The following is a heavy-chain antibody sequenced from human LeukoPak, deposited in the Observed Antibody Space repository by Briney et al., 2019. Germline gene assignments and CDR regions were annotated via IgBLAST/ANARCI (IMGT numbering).Heavy chain of an antibody. V-gene: IGHV3-7*01. J-gene: IGHJ6*02. Sequence: GSLRLSCTASGFTFNKYYMSWVRQAPGKGLEWVANINHEGNEKNYVDSVKGRFTISRDNTERSVFLQMNSLRAEDTALYYCTKDGAARAPPEVMAVWSQGTTVTVSS. CDR2: INHEGNEK. D-gene: IGHD6-13*01. CDR3: TKDGAARAPPEVMAV. CDR1: GFTFNKYY.